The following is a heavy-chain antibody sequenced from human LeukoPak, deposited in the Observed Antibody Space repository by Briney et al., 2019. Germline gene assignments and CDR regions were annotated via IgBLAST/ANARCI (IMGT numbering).Heavy chain of an antibody. Sequence: GGPLRLSCAASVFTFSSYAMSWLRRAPGEGLEGVSAISGSGGSTYYADSVKGRFTISRDNSKTTLYLQMNSLRAEDTAVYYCAKVSYLWGQGTLVTVSS. V-gene: IGHV3-23*01. J-gene: IGHJ4*02. D-gene: IGHD3-16*02. CDR1: VFTFSSYA. CDR2: ISGSGGST. CDR3: AKVSYL.